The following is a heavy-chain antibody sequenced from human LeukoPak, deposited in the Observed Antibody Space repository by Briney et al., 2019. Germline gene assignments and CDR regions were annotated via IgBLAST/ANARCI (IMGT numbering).Heavy chain of an antibody. CDR1: GFTFTSSA. CDR3: AKGDSSGYFYSKAPDYFDY. V-gene: IGHV1-58*01. Sequence: SVKVSCKASGFTFTSSAVQRVRQARGQRLEWIGWIVVGSGNTNYVQKFQERVTITRDMSTSTAYMELSSLRAEDTAVYYCAKGDSSGYFYSKAPDYFDYWGQGTLVTVSS. D-gene: IGHD3-22*01. J-gene: IGHJ4*02. CDR2: IVVGSGNT.